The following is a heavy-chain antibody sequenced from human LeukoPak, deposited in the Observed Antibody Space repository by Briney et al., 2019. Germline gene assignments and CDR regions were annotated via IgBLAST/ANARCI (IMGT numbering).Heavy chain of an antibody. V-gene: IGHV3-11*01. CDR3: ARDHRGSSWEFFDY. Sequence: GGSLRLSCAASGFTFSDYYMSRIRQAPGKGLEWVSYISGSGSTIYYADSVKGRFTISRDNAKNSLYLQMNSLRAEDTAVYYCARDHRGSSWEFFDYWGQGTLVTVSS. J-gene: IGHJ4*02. CDR2: ISGSGSTI. D-gene: IGHD6-13*01. CDR1: GFTFSDYY.